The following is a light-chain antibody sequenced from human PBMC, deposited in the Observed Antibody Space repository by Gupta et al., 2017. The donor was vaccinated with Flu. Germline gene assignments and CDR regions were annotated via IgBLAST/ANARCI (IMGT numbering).Light chain of an antibody. V-gene: IGKV3-11*01. Sequence: DIVLTQSPATLSLSPGDRATLSCRASQSVNSYLAWYQQKPGQAPRLLIYDASNRATGIPARFSGSGSGTDFTLTISSLEPEDVAVYYCQQRSNWLFTFGPGTKVDIK. CDR1: QSVNSY. CDR3: QQRSNWLFT. CDR2: DAS. J-gene: IGKJ3*01.